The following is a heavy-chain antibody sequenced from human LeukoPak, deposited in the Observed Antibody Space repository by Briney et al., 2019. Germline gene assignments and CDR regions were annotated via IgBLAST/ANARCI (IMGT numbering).Heavy chain of an antibody. J-gene: IGHJ4*02. CDR2: VKSKTDGGTT. Sequence: GGSLRLSCEVSGFTFSNAWMSWVRQAPGKGLEWVGRVKSKTDGGTTDYGAPVKGGFTISRDDSKNTLYLQMNNLKTEDTAVYYCTTERRESSGWYNWCFDYWGQGTLVTVSS. CDR1: GFTFSNAW. V-gene: IGHV3-15*01. CDR3: TTERRESSGWYNWCFDY. D-gene: IGHD6-19*01.